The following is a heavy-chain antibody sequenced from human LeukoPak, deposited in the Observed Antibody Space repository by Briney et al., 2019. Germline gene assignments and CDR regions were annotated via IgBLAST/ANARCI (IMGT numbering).Heavy chain of an antibody. CDR3: ARESYCSGGSCYSGRAFDI. Sequence: PGGTLRLSCAASGFTFSSYGMSWVRQAPGKGLEWVSAISGSGGSTYYADSVKGRFTISRDNAKNTLYLQMNSLRAEDTAVYYCARESYCSGGSCYSGRAFDIWGQGTMVTVSS. J-gene: IGHJ3*02. V-gene: IGHV3-23*01. D-gene: IGHD2-15*01. CDR1: GFTFSSYG. CDR2: ISGSGGST.